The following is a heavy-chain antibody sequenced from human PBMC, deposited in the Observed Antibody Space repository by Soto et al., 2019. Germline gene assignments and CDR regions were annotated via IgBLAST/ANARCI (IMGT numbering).Heavy chain of an antibody. D-gene: IGHD2-2*01. Sequence: ASVKVSCKASGYTFTSYGISWVRQAPGQGLEWMGWISAYNGNTNYAQKLQGRVTMTTDTSTSTAYMELRSLRSDDTAVYYCARLGYCSSTSCVNWFDPWGQGTLVTVSS. J-gene: IGHJ5*02. CDR1: GYTFTSYG. CDR2: ISAYNGNT. V-gene: IGHV1-18*01. CDR3: ARLGYCSSTSCVNWFDP.